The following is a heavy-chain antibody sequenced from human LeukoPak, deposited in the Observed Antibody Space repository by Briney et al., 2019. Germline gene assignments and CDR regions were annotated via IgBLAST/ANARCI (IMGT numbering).Heavy chain of an antibody. CDR3: AKDLGYKSYYFDY. Sequence: PGGSLRLSCAASGFTFSSYAMSWVRQAPGKGLEWVSAISGSGGDTYYADSVKGRFTISRDNSKNTLYLQMNSLRAEDTAVDYCAKDLGYKSYYFDYWGQGTLVTVSS. CDR2: ISGSGGDT. CDR1: GFTFSSYA. V-gene: IGHV3-23*01. J-gene: IGHJ4*02. D-gene: IGHD5-24*01.